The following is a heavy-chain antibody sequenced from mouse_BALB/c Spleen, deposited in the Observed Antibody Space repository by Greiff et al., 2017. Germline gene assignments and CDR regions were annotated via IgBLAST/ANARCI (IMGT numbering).Heavy chain of an antibody. CDR3: ARPYGNYDWFAY. D-gene: IGHD2-10*02. CDR1: GFSLTSYG. Sequence: VQVVESGPGLVAPSQSLSITCTVSGFSLTSYGVHWVRQPPGKGLEWLGVIWAGGSTNYNSALMSRLSISKDNSKSQVFLKMNSLQTDDTAMYYCARPYGNYDWFAYWGQGTLVTVSA. CDR2: IWAGGST. V-gene: IGHV2-9*02. J-gene: IGHJ3*01.